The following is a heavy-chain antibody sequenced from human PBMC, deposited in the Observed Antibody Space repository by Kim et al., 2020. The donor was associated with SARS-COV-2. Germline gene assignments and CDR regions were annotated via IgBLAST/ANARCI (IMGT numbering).Heavy chain of an antibody. J-gene: IGHJ6*02. D-gene: IGHD4-17*01. CDR3: ARDKKTTRRETFWGGRAETYWYGLDV. CDR2: VSPGGIT. Sequence: SETLSLTCGVFGGTLSGGSWTWIRQSPGKGLEWIGEVSPGGITEYNPSLTSRVTISVDTSKNQFSLTMSSVTAADTAVYYCARDKKTTRRETFWGGRAETYWYGLDVWGQGSTVTVSS. CDR1: GGTLSGGS. V-gene: IGHV4-34*01.